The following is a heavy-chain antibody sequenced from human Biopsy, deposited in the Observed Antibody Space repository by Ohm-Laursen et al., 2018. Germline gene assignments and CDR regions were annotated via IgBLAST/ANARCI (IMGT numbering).Heavy chain of an antibody. CDR2: IYSSGRT. CDR1: GGSISDYF. J-gene: IGHJ5*02. CDR3: ARDRDRRGWFDP. D-gene: IGHD1-14*01. V-gene: IGHV4-4*07. Sequence: ETLSLTCTVSGGSISDYFWSWIRQPADKGLEYIGRIYSSGRTFYNPSLKSRVTMSVDTSKNKFSLRVSSVTAADTAVYYCARDRDRRGWFDPWGQGTLVTVSS.